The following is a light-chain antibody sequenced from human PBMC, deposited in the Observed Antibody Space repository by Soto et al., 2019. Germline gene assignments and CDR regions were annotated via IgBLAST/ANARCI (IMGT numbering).Light chain of an antibody. V-gene: IGLV2-11*01. CDR3: CSYAGSSTHV. CDR1: SSDVGAYNY. CDR2: DVS. Sequence: QSALTQPRSVSGSPGQSVTISCTGTSSDVGAYNYVSWYQQHPYKAPQLIIYDVSERPSGVPDRFSGSKSGNTASLTISGLQAEDEADYFCCSYAGSSTHVFGTGTKVTVL. J-gene: IGLJ1*01.